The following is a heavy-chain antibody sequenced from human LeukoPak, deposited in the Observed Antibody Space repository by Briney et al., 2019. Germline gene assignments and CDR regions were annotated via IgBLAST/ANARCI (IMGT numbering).Heavy chain of an antibody. CDR3: ARVVDY. V-gene: IGHV3-48*02. J-gene: IGHJ4*02. Sequence: PGGSLRLSCETSAFTFRTYRMNWARQAPGKGPESVSYISPGSTTIYYADSVKGRFTISRDNAKNSLYLQMNSLRDEDTAVYYCARVVDYWGQGTLVTVSS. CDR2: ISPGSTTI. CDR1: AFTFRTYR.